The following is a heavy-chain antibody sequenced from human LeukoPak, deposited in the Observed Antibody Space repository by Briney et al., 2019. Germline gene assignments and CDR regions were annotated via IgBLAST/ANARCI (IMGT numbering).Heavy chain of an antibody. CDR1: GYTFTGYY. CDR3: AILRITIFGVVIQDDYYMDV. Sequence: SVKVSCKASGYTFTGYYMHWVRQAPGQGLEWMGWINPNSGGTNYAQKFQGRVTMTRDTSISTAYMELSRLRSDHTAVYYCAILRITIFGVVIQDDYYMDVWGKGTTVTVSS. J-gene: IGHJ6*03. V-gene: IGHV1-2*02. D-gene: IGHD3-3*01. CDR2: INPNSGGT.